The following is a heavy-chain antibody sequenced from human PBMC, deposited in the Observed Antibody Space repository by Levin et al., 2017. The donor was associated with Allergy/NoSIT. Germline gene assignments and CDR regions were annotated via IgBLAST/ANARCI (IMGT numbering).Heavy chain of an antibody. J-gene: IGHJ4*02. D-gene: IGHD3-3*01. CDR1: GGSISSGGYY. CDR3: ARAVRDFWSGYYSHFDY. V-gene: IGHV4-31*03. Sequence: SQTLSLTCTVSGGSISSGGYYWSWIRQHPGKGLEWIGYIYYSGSTYYNPSLKSRVTISVDTSKNQFSLKLSSVTAADTAVYYCARAVRDFWSGYYSHFDYWGQGTLVTVSS. CDR2: IYYSGST.